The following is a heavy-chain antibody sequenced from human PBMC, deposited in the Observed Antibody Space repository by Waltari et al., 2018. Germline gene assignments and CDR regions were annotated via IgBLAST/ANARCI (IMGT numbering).Heavy chain of an antibody. CDR2: IKQDGSEK. CDR3: ARDAGMDV. CDR1: GFTFSNFW. Sequence: EVQLVESGGGLVQPGGSLRLSCAASGFTFSNFWMSWVRQAPGKGLEWVANIKQDGSEKYYVDSVKGRFTISRDNTKNSLYLQMNSLRAEDTAVYYCARDAGMDVWGQGTTVTVSS. J-gene: IGHJ6*02. V-gene: IGHV3-7*01.